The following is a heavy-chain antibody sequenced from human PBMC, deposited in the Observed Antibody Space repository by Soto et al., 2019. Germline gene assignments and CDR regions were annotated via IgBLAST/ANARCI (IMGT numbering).Heavy chain of an antibody. CDR3: ARTRYCSGGSCYFFDY. V-gene: IGHV1-2*02. CDR2: INPNSGGT. Sequence: GASVKVSCKASGYTFTGCYMHWVRQARGQGLEWMGWINPNSGGTNYAQKFQGRVTMTRDTSISTAYMELSRLRSDDTAVYYCARTRYCSGGSCYFFDYWGQGTLVTVSS. J-gene: IGHJ4*02. D-gene: IGHD2-15*01. CDR1: GYTFTGCY.